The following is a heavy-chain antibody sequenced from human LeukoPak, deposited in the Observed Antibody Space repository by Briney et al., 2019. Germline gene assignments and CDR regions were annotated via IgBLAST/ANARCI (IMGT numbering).Heavy chain of an antibody. CDR3: AGRDY. CDR1: GGSVSSYY. Sequence: SETLSLTCTVSGGSVSSYYWSWIRQPAGKGLEWIGRIYTNEGTDYNAPLTSRVTISVDKSNNQFSLKMTSVTVADTAVYYCAGRDYWGQGILVTVSS. CDR2: IYTNEGT. J-gene: IGHJ4*02. V-gene: IGHV4-4*07.